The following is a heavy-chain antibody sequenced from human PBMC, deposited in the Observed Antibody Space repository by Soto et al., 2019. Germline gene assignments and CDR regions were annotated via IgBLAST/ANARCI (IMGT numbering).Heavy chain of an antibody. V-gene: IGHV4-34*01. D-gene: IGHD6-13*01. Sequence: PSETLSLTCGVYGGSFSGYYWSWIRQPPGKGLEWIGEINHSGSTNYNPSLKSRVTISVDTSKNQFSLKLSSATAADTAVYYCARGGVSRWFDPWGQGTLVTVSS. CDR2: INHSGST. J-gene: IGHJ5*02. CDR3: ARGGVSRWFDP. CDR1: GGSFSGYY.